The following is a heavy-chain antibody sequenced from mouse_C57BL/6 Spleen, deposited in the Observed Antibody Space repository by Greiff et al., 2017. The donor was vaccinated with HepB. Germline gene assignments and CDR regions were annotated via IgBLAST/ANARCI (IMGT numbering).Heavy chain of an antibody. CDR3: ARSFYDGYFDY. D-gene: IGHD2-12*01. CDR2: IYPGDGDT. CDR1: GYAFSSSW. Sequence: QVQLQQSGPELVKPGASVKISCKASGYAFSSSWMNWVKQRPGKGLEWIGRIYPGDGDTNYNGKFKGKATLTADKSSSTAYMQLSSLTSEDSAVYFCARSFYDGYFDYWGQGTTLTVSS. V-gene: IGHV1-82*01. J-gene: IGHJ2*01.